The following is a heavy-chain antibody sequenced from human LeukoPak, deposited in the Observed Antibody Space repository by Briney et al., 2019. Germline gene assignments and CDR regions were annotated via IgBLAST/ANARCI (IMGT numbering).Heavy chain of an antibody. D-gene: IGHD1-26*01. CDR1: GGTFSSYA. CDR3: ARVAQVGATTWFDP. V-gene: IGHV1-69*05. J-gene: IGHJ5*02. CDR2: IIPIFGTA. Sequence: SVKVSCKASGGTFSSYAISWVRHAPGQGLEWMGGIIPIFGTANYAQKFQGRVTITTDESTSTAYMELSSLRSEDTAVYYCARVAQVGATTWFDPWGQGTLVTVSS.